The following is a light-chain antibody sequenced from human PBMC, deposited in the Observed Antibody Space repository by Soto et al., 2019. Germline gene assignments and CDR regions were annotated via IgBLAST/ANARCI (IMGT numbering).Light chain of an antibody. CDR3: QQSSSTPQT. V-gene: IGKV1-39*01. CDR1: QSISSY. CDR2: VAP. J-gene: IGKJ4*01. Sequence: DIQMTQSPSSLSASVVDIVTINCLASQSISSYLHWYQQKPGKAPKLLINVAPTLQSGVPSRFSGSGSGTDFTLAITSLQPEDFATYYCQQSSSTPQTFGGGTKVDIK.